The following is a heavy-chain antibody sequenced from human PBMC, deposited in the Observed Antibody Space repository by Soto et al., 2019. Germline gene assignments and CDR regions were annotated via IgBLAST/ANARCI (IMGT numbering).Heavy chain of an antibody. Sequence: QVQLVQSGAEVKKPGSSVKVSCKASGGTFSSYAISWVRQAPGQGLEWMGGIIPIFGTANYAQKFQGRVTITADESTSTAYMELGSLRSEDTAVYYCAGWQRVRGGVRYYYYGMDVWGQGTTVTVSS. V-gene: IGHV1-69*01. D-gene: IGHD6-13*01. J-gene: IGHJ6*02. CDR1: GGTFSSYA. CDR3: AGWQRVRGGVRYYYYGMDV. CDR2: IIPIFGTA.